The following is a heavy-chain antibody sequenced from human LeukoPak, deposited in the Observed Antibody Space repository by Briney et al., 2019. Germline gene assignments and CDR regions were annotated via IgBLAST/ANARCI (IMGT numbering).Heavy chain of an antibody. Sequence: GGSLRLSCAASGYSFSDSYMGWIRQARGKGLEWVSYISHSGASEFYADPVKGRFTISRDDAQNSLYLQMDSLRAEDTAFYYCVRGVETTLSLDLWGQGSLVSVSS. CDR3: VRGVETTLSLDL. J-gene: IGHJ5*02. V-gene: IGHV3-11*01. CDR1: GYSFSDSY. CDR2: ISHSGASE. D-gene: IGHD5-24*01.